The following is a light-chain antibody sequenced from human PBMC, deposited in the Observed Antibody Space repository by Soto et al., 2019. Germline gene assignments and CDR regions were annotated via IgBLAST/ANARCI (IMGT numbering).Light chain of an antibody. CDR2: AAS. Sequence: DIQMTQSPSSVSASVGDRVTITCRASQAISTWLASYQQKPRKAPKLLIYAASNLQTGVPSRFSGSGSGTDFTLTISSLQPEDFATYDCPQANSFPRTFGQGTKVEIK. V-gene: IGKV1D-12*01. J-gene: IGKJ1*01. CDR1: QAISTW. CDR3: PQANSFPRT.